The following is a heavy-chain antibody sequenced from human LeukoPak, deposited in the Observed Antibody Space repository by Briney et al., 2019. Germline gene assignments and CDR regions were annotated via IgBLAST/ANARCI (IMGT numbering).Heavy chain of an antibody. CDR3: ATIAAAVPFDY. Sequence: PLRLRRLSCAAPGFSFTSYGMHWVPQAPGQGLEWVAVKSYDGSNKYYADSVKGRFTISRDNSKNTLYLQMNSLRAEDTAVYYCATIAAAVPFDYWGQGTLVTVSS. V-gene: IGHV3-30*03. CDR2: KSYDGSNK. D-gene: IGHD6-13*01. CDR1: GFSFTSYG. J-gene: IGHJ4*02.